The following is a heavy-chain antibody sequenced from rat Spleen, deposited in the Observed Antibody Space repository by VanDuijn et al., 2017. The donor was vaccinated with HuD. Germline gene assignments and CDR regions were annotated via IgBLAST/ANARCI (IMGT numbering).Heavy chain of an antibody. Sequence: EVQLVESGGGLVQPGRSLKLPCAASGFTFSNYDMAWVRQAPTKGLEWIASINTGGGYTYYRDSVKGRFTISRHNAKSSLYLQMDSLRSEDTATYYCTKVGGNYYFDYWGQGVMVTVSS. CDR3: TKVGGNYYFDY. CDR2: INTGGGYT. CDR1: GFTFSNYD. V-gene: IGHV5-25*01. J-gene: IGHJ2*01. D-gene: IGHD1-7*01.